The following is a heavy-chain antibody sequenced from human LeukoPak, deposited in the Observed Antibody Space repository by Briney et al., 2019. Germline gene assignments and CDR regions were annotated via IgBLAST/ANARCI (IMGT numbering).Heavy chain of an antibody. CDR1: GGSISSYY. V-gene: IGHV4-59*01. Sequence: PSETLSLTCTVSGGSISSYYWSWIRQPPGKGLEWIGYIYYSGSTNYNPSLKSRVTISVDTSKNQFSLKLSSVTAADTAVYYCARGSSAIFSSSWYDYYYYGMEVWGQGTTVTVSS. D-gene: IGHD6-13*01. J-gene: IGHJ6*02. CDR3: ARGSSAIFSSSWYDYYYYGMEV. CDR2: IYYSGST.